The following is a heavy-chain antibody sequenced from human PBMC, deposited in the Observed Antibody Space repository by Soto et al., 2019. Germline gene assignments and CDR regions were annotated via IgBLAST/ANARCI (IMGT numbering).Heavy chain of an antibody. CDR3: AREQGYCGDGGCVGFDY. CDR2: ISADGSVM. V-gene: IGHV3-11*01. CDR1: GFMFTTYY. Sequence: QVQLVESGGGLVESGGSLRLSCAASGFMFTTYYMTWMRQAPGKGLEWVAYISADGSVMDYGDSVKGRFTISRDNAKKSLYLQMNNLRGEDTAVYYCAREQGYCGDGGCVGFDYWGPGTLVSV. J-gene: IGHJ4*02. D-gene: IGHD2-15*01.